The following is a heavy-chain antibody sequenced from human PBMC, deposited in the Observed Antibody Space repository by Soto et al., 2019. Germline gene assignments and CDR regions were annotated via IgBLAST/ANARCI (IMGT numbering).Heavy chain of an antibody. CDR2: ISAYNGNT. V-gene: IGHV1-18*01. Sequence: AASVKVSCKASGYTFTTYAISWVRQAPGQGLEWMGWISAYNGNTNYVQKLQGRVTMTTDTPTSTAYMELRSLRSDDTSVYYCARDWIAAAGYGMDVWGQGTTVTVSS. D-gene: IGHD6-13*01. CDR1: GYTFTTYA. J-gene: IGHJ6*02. CDR3: ARDWIAAAGYGMDV.